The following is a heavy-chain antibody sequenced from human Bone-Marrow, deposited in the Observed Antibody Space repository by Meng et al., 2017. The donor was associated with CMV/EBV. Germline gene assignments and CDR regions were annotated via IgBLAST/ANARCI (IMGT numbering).Heavy chain of an antibody. CDR1: GFTVSSNY. D-gene: IGHD3-3*01. CDR3: ARERKSGRFHLPNYFEY. V-gene: IGHV3-53*05. Sequence: GESLKISCAASGFTVSSNYMSWVRQAPGKGLEWVSVIYSGGSTYYADSVKGRFTISRDNSKNTLYLQMNSLRAEDTAVYYCARERKSGRFHLPNYFEYRGQGKLVNVAS. CDR2: IYSGGST. J-gene: IGHJ4*02.